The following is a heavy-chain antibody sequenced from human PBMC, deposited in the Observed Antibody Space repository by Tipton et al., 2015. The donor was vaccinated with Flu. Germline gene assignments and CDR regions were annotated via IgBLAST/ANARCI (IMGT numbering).Heavy chain of an antibody. CDR1: GFTFSSYS. CDR2: ISSSSSTI. D-gene: IGHD1-20*01. V-gene: IGHV3-48*04. CDR3: ASYNWNDEGYFDY. Sequence: SLRLSCAASGFTFSSYSMNWVRQAPGKGLEWVSYISSSSSTIYYADSVKGRFTISRDNAKNSLYLQMNSLRAEDTAVYYCASYNWNDEGYFDYWGQGTLVTVSS. J-gene: IGHJ4*02.